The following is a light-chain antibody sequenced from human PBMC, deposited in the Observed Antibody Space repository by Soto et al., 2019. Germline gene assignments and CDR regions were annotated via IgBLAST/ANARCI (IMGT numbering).Light chain of an antibody. CDR1: NSDIGGYNY. CDR2: DVS. CDR3: SSYTSTSTPWV. J-gene: IGLJ3*02. V-gene: IGLV2-14*03. Sequence: QSALTQPASVSGSPGQSITISCTGTNSDIGGYNYVSWYQHHPGKAPKLMIYDVSNRPSGVSNRFSGSKSGNTASLTLSGLQTEDEADYYCSSYTSTSTPWVFGGGTKL.